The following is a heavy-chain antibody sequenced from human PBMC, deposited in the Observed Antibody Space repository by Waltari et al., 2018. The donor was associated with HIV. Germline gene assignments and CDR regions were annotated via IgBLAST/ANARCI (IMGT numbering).Heavy chain of an antibody. J-gene: IGHJ6*02. CDR1: GVMISNHA. V-gene: IGHV3-30*04. Sequence: VQSGGGVAQPGRSLRLSWTASGVMISNHAMHWVRQSADKRLEWVAVITYDGGNQFVTDSLKGRFIISRDNARDTLYLEIKLLKVEDSGIYYCVRRSVLGLDLWGQGTTVIVS. CDR3: VRRSVLGLDL. CDR2: ITYDGGNQ. D-gene: IGHD6-19*01.